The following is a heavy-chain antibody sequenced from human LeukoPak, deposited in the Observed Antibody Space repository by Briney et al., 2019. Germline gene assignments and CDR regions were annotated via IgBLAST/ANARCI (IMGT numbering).Heavy chain of an antibody. CDR2: IIPIFGTA. CDR3: ARDLLYYYDSSGYSSDY. J-gene: IGHJ4*02. CDR1: GGTFSSYA. Sequence: SVKVSCKASGGTFSSYAISWVRQAPGQGLEWMGGIIPIFGTANYAQEFQGRVTITADESTSTAYMELSSLRSEDTAVYYCARDLLYYYDSSGYSSDYWGQGTLVTVSS. D-gene: IGHD3-22*01. V-gene: IGHV1-69*13.